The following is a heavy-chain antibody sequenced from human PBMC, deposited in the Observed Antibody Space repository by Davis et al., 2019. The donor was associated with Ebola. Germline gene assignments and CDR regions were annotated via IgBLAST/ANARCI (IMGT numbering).Heavy chain of an antibody. CDR2: IYYSGST. Sequence: PSETLSLTCTVSGGSISSHYWSWIRQPPGKGLEWIGYIYYSGSTNYNPSLKSRVTISVDTSKNQFSLKLSSVTAADTAVYYCARDNANWGQGTLVTVSS. CDR1: GGSISSHY. V-gene: IGHV4-59*11. J-gene: IGHJ4*02. CDR3: ARDNAN.